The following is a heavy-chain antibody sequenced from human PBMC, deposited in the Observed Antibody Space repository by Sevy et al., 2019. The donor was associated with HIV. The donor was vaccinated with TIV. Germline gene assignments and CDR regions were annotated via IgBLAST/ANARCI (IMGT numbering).Heavy chain of an antibody. J-gene: IGHJ4*02. D-gene: IGHD6-13*01. CDR1: GFTFSDYY. CDR2: ISSSGSTI. CDR3: ARESPIAAAGTLG. V-gene: IGHV3-11*01. Sequence: GGSLRLSYAASGFTFSDYYMSWIRQAPGKGLEWVSYISSSGSTIYYADSVKGRFTISRDNAKNSLYLKMNSLRAEDTAVYYCARESPIAAAGTLGWGQGTLVTVSS.